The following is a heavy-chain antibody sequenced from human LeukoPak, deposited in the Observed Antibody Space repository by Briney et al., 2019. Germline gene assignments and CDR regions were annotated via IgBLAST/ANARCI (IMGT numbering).Heavy chain of an antibody. J-gene: IGHJ5*02. CDR1: GGTFSSYA. Sequence: ASVKVSCKASGGTFSSYAISWVRQAPGQGLEWMGIINPSGGSTSYAQKFQGRVTMTRDTSTSTVYMELSSLRSEDTAVYYCAREAPGIAAAATGWFDPWGQGTLVTVSS. V-gene: IGHV1-46*01. D-gene: IGHD6-13*01. CDR3: AREAPGIAAAATGWFDP. CDR2: INPSGGST.